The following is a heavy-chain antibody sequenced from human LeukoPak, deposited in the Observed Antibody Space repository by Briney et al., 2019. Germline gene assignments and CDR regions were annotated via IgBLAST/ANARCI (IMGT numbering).Heavy chain of an antibody. CDR1: GFTFSSYA. CDR2: ISYDGSNK. CDR3: ARVRSIAARLGPAAY. J-gene: IGHJ4*02. D-gene: IGHD6-6*01. Sequence: GGSLRLSCAASGFTFSSYAMHWVRQAPGKGLEWVAVISYDGSNKYYADSVEGRFTISRDNSKNTLYLQMNSLRAEDTAVYYCARVRSIAARLGPAAYWGQGTLVTVSS. V-gene: IGHV3-30*01.